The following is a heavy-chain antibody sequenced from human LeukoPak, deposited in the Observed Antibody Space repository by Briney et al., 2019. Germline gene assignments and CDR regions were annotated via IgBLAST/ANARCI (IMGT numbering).Heavy chain of an antibody. J-gene: IGHJ5*02. CDR2: IYHSGST. CDR1: GGSISSSNW. V-gene: IGHV4-4*02. D-gene: IGHD4-17*01. Sequence: SETLSLTCAVSGGSISSSNWWSWVRQPPGKGLEWIGEIYHSGSTNYNPSLKSRVTISVDKSKNQFSLKLSSVTAADTAVYYCARHIRYGDYVRRFDPWGQGTLVTVSS. CDR3: ARHIRYGDYVRRFDP.